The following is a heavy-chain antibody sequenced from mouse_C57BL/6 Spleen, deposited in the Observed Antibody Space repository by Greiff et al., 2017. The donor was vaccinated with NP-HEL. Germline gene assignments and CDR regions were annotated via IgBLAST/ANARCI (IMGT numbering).Heavy chain of an antibody. CDR1: GYTFTSYW. J-gene: IGHJ1*03. D-gene: IGHD1-1*01. Sequence: VKLQESGAELVKPGASVKMSCKASGYTFTSYWITWVKQRPGQGLEWIGDIYPGSGSTNYNEKFKSKATLTVDTSSSTAYMQLSSLTSEDSAVYYCARRDYYGSSYGWYFDVWGTGTTVTVSS. V-gene: IGHV1-55*01. CDR3: ARRDYYGSSYGWYFDV. CDR2: IYPGSGST.